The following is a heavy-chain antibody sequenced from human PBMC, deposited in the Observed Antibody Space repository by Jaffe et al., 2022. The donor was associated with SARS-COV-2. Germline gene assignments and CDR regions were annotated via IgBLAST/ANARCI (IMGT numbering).Heavy chain of an antibody. CDR3: ARDIGLWLRLFDY. CDR2: ISSSSSYI. V-gene: IGHV3-21*01. Sequence: EVQLVESGGGLVKPGGSLRLSCAASGFTFSSYSMNWVRQAPGKGLEWVSSISSSSSYIYYADSVKGRFTISRDNAKNSLYLQMNSLRAEDTAVYYCARDIGLWLRLFDYWGQGTLVTVSS. J-gene: IGHJ4*02. CDR1: GFTFSSYS. D-gene: IGHD5-18*01.